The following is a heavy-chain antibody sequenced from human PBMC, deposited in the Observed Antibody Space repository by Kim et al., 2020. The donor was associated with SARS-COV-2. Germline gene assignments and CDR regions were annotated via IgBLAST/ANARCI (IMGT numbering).Heavy chain of an antibody. D-gene: IGHD1-26*01. J-gene: IGHJ4*02. V-gene: IGHV3-7*01. CDR2: NGK. Sequence: NGKYSVDSVKGRFTIARDNAKNSVYLQMNSLRAEDTAVYYCARGGSYCHSWGQGTLVIVSS. CDR3: ARGGSYCHS.